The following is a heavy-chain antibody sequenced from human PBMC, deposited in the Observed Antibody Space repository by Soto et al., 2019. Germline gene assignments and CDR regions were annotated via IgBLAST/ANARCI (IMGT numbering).Heavy chain of an antibody. CDR2: ISSNGGST. CDR1: GFTFSSYA. V-gene: IGHV3-64*01. J-gene: IGHJ5*02. Sequence: GSLRLSCAASGFTFSSYAMHWVRQAPGKGLEYVSAISSNGGSTYYANSVKGRFTISRDNSKNTLYLQMGSLRAEDMAVYYCARGRGLHSSWFDPWGQGTLVTVSS. D-gene: IGHD4-4*01. CDR3: ARGRGLHSSWFDP.